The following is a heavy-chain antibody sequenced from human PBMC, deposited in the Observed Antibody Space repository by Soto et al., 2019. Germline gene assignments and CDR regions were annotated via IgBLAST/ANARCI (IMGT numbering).Heavy chain of an antibody. CDR3: ARSLVDTAMVGSVVENWFDP. CDR1: GGSISSGGYY. V-gene: IGHV4-31*03. D-gene: IGHD5-18*01. Sequence: SETLSLTCTVSGGSISSGGYYWSWIRQHPGKGLEWIGYIYYSGSTYYNPSLKSRVTMSVDTSKNQFSLKLSSVTAADTAVYYCARSLVDTAMVGSVVENWFDPWGQGTLVTVSS. CDR2: IYYSGST. J-gene: IGHJ5*02.